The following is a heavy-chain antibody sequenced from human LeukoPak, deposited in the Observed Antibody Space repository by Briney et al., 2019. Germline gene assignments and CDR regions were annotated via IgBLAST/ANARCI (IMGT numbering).Heavy chain of an antibody. CDR2: ISYDGSNK. CDR1: GFTFSSYA. V-gene: IGHV3-30-3*01. J-gene: IGHJ4*02. CDR3: ARDTVRQNIGTIHHDY. Sequence: PGGSLRLSCAASGFTFSSYAMHWVRQAPGKGLEWVAVISYDGSNKYYADSVKGRFTISRDNSKNTLYLQMNSLRAEDTAVYYCARDTVRQNIGTIHHDYWGQGTLVTVSS. D-gene: IGHD4-11*01.